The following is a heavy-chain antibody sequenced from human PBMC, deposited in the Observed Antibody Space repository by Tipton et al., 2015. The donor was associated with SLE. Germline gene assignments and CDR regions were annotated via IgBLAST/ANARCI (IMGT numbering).Heavy chain of an antibody. J-gene: IGHJ5*02. D-gene: IGHD6-19*01. CDR3: ARGKPLTHSDSSGWSNWFDP. CDR1: GGSFSGYY. CDR2: INHSGST. V-gene: IGHV4-34*01. Sequence: GLVKPSETLSLTCAVYGGSFSGYYWSWIRQPPGKGLEWIGEINHSGSTNYNPSLKSPATISVDTSKNQFSLKVSSVTAADTAVYYCARGKPLTHSDSSGWSNWFDPWGQGTLVTVSS.